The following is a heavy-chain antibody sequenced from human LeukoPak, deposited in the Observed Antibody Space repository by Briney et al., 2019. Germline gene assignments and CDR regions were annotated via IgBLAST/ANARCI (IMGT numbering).Heavy chain of an antibody. Sequence: ASVKVSCKASGYTFTSYEINWVRQATGQGLEWMGWINPNSGGTNYAQKFQGRVTMTRDTSIGTAYMELNRLRSDDTAVYYCARGSYDSSDFEYFHHWGQGTLVTVSS. V-gene: IGHV1-2*02. CDR2: INPNSGGT. D-gene: IGHD3-22*01. CDR1: GYTFTSYE. CDR3: ARGSYDSSDFEYFHH. J-gene: IGHJ1*01.